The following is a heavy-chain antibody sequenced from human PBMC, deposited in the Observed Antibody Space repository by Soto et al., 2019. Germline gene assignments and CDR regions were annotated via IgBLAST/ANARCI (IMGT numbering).Heavy chain of an antibody. J-gene: IGHJ4*02. CDR1: GSTFSSYA. V-gene: IGHV3-23*01. D-gene: IGHD5-18*01. Sequence: GGSLRLSCAASGSTFSSYAMSWVRQAPGKGLEWVSAISGSGGSTYYADSVKGRFTISRDNSKNTLYLQMNSLRAEDTAVYYCAKARRGYSYGGAEDYWGQGTLVTVSS. CDR2: ISGSGGST. CDR3: AKARRGYSYGGAEDY.